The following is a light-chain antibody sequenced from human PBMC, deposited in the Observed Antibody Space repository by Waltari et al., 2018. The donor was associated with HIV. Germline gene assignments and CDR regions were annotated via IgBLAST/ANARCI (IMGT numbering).Light chain of an antibody. CDR3: QQYGNWPLYT. CDR2: AAS. J-gene: IGKJ2*01. V-gene: IGKV3-15*01. CDR1: QSVKSN. Sequence: EIVMTQSPGTLSVSPGERATLSCRASQSVKSNLAWYQQKPGQAPRLLIYAASTRATGIPVRFSGSGSGTEFTLTISSLQSEDFAVYYCQQYGNWPLYTFGQGTKLEIK.